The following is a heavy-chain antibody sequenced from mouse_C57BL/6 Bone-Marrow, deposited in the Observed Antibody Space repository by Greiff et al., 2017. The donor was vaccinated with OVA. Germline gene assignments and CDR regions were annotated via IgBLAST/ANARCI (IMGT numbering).Heavy chain of an antibody. CDR1: GYTFTSYW. CDR3: ARNGFAY. Sequence: QVQLQQPGAELVKPGASVKLSCKASGYTFTSYWMKWVKQRPGPGLEWIGEIDPSDSYPNYNQKFKGKATLTVDTSSSTTYMQLSSLTSEDSAVYYCARNGFAYWGQGTLVTVAA. V-gene: IGHV1-50*01. CDR2: IDPSDSYP. J-gene: IGHJ3*01.